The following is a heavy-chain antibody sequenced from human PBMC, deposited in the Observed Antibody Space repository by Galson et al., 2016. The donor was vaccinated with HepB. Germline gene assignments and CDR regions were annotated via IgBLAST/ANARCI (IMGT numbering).Heavy chain of an antibody. Sequence: QSGAEVKKPGESLQISCKDSRSDFSTSWVGWVRQMSGKGLEWLGIIFPGDSDTRYSPSVQGQVTISADKSTRTAYLQWRSLKASDTGIDYCARLRGEYTAGKWFGYFQDWGQGSLVIVSS. D-gene: IGHD3-10*01. V-gene: IGHV5-51*01. CDR2: IFPGDSDT. CDR1: RSDFSTSW. J-gene: IGHJ1*01. CDR3: ARLRGEYTAGKWFGYFQD.